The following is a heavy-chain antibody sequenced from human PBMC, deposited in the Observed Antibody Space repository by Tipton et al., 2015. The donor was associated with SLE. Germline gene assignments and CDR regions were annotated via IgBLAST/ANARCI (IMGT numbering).Heavy chain of an antibody. CDR3: AREVIAAARGGWFDP. J-gene: IGHJ5*02. CDR1: GGSISSSSYY. V-gene: IGHV4-39*02. CDR2: IYYSGST. D-gene: IGHD6-13*01. Sequence: TLSLTCTVSGGSISSSSYYWGWIRQPPGKGLEWIGSIYYSGSTYYNPSLKSRVTISVDTSKNQFSLKLSPVTAADTAVYYCAREVIAAARGGWFDPWGQGTLVTVSS.